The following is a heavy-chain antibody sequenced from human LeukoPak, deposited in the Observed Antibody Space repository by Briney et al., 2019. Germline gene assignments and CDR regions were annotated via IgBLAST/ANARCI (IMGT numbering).Heavy chain of an antibody. CDR1: GFTFSSYA. CDR2: ISGSGGST. CDR3: ANDIVATIRPGFDY. Sequence: GSLRLSCAASGFTFSSYAMSWVRQAPGKGLEWVSAISGSGGSTYYADSVKGRFTISRDNSKNTLYLQMNSLRAEDTAVYYCANDIVATIRPGFDYWGQGTLVTVSS. V-gene: IGHV3-23*01. D-gene: IGHD5-12*01. J-gene: IGHJ4*02.